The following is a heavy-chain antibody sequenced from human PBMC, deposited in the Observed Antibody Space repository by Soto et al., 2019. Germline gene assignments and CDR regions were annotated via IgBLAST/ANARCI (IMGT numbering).Heavy chain of an antibody. Sequence: QVQLVQSGAEVKKPGASVKVSCKASGYTFTSYGISWVRQAPGQGLEWMGWISNYNGDTNYAQKLQGRVTMTTDTATSTAYMDLRSLKSGDAAVYSFRGGVQVFAGNYFYYWGQGTLVTVSS. V-gene: IGHV1-18*01. CDR2: ISNYNGDT. CDR1: GYTFTSYG. CDR3: RGGVQVFAGNYFYY. J-gene: IGHJ4*02. D-gene: IGHD3-10*02.